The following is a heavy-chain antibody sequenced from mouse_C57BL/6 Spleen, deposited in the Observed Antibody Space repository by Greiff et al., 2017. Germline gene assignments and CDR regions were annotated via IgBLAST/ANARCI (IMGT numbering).Heavy chain of an antibody. J-gene: IGHJ3*01. CDR3: ARGLLKWAY. CDR1: GYAFSSSW. Sequence: QVQLKESGPELVKPGASVKISCKASGYAFSSSWMNWVKQRPGKGLEWIGRIYPGDGDTNYNGKFKGKATLTADKSSSTAYMQLSSLTSEDSAVYFCARGLLKWAYWGQGTLVTVSA. V-gene: IGHV1-82*01. D-gene: IGHD1-3*01. CDR2: IYPGDGDT.